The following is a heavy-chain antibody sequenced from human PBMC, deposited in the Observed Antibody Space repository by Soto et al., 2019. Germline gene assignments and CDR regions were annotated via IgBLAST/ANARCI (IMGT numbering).Heavy chain of an antibody. V-gene: IGHV4-30-4*01. J-gene: IGHJ6*02. CDR2: IYYSGST. CDR1: GGSISSGDYY. CDR3: ARVGFGELLAHGMDV. D-gene: IGHD3-10*01. Sequence: QVQLQESGPGLVKPSQTLSLTCTVSGGSISSGDYYWSWIRQPAGKGLEWIGYIYYSGSTYYNPSLKSRVTISVDTSKNQFSLKLSSVTAADTAVYYCARVGFGELLAHGMDVWGHGTTVTVSS.